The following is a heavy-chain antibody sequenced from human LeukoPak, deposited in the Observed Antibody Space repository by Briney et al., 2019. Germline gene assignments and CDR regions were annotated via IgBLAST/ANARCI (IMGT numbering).Heavy chain of an antibody. CDR2: INHSGST. CDR3: ARDAAAAGAERGLAS. V-gene: IGHV4-34*01. Sequence: PSETLSLTCAVYGGSFSGYYWSWIRQPPGKGLEWIGEINHSGSTNYNPSLKSRVTISVDTSKNQFSLKLSSVTAADTAVYYCARDAAAAGAERGLASWGKGPLSTAS. CDR1: GGSFSGYY. D-gene: IGHD6-13*01. J-gene: IGHJ5*02.